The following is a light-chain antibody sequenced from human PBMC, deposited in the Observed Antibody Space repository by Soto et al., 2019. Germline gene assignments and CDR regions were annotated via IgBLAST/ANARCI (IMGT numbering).Light chain of an antibody. J-gene: IGKJ1*01. V-gene: IGKV3-15*01. CDR3: QQYKNWPT. Sequence: EIVMTQSPATLSVSPGERATLSCRASQRVSSNLAWYQQKLGQAPRLLIYGASTRATGIPARLSGSGSGKEFTLTISSLQSEDFAVYYCQQYKNWPTFGQGTKVEIK. CDR1: QRVSSN. CDR2: GAS.